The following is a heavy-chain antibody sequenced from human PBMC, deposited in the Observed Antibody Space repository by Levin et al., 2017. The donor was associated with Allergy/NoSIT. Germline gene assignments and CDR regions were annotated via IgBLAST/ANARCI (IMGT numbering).Heavy chain of an antibody. J-gene: IGHJ3*02. CDR3: ARTSPQRANWGDAFDI. D-gene: IGHD7-27*01. V-gene: IGHV2-26*01. CDR1: GFSLSNDKMG. Sequence: SGPTLVKPTETLTLTCTVSGFSLSNDKMGVSWVRQPPGKALEWLAHIFASDDKSYSSSLNTRLTISKDTSKSQVVLTMTNMDPVDTATYYCARTSPQRANWGDAFDIWGQGTLVTVSS. CDR2: IFASDDK.